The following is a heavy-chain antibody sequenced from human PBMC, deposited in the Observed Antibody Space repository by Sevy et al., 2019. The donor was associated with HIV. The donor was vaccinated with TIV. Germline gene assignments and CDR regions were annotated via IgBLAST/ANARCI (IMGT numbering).Heavy chain of an antibody. D-gene: IGHD6-19*01. CDR2: ISGGGAAT. Sequence: GGSLRLSCSASGFTSIAFGMTWVRQAPGKGLEWVSGISGGGAATAYADSVKGRFTISRDNSKNTLYLQMNSLTAADTAVYYCARYGRIPVAGHTWFDPWGLGTLVTVSS. V-gene: IGHV3-23*01. CDR1: GFTSIAFG. CDR3: ARYGRIPVAGHTWFDP. J-gene: IGHJ5*02.